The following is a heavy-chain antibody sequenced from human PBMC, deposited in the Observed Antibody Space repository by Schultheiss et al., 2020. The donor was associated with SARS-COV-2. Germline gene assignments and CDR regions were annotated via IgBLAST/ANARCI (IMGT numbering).Heavy chain of an antibody. Sequence: SQTLSLTCTVSGGSISSYYWSWIRQPPGKGLEWIGYIHYSGRTDYNPSLKSRVTISVDTSKNQFSLKLSSVTAADTAVYYCARDVLDIVLMVYASPNWFDPWGQGTLVTVSS. D-gene: IGHD2-8*01. V-gene: IGHV4-59*01. CDR1: GGSISSYY. CDR2: IHYSGRT. J-gene: IGHJ5*02. CDR3: ARDVLDIVLMVYASPNWFDP.